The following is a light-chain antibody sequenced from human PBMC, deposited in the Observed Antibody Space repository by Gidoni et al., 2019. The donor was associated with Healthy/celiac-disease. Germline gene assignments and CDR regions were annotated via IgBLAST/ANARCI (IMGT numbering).Light chain of an antibody. V-gene: IGKV1-39*01. Sequence: DIQMTQSPSSLSASVGDRVNITCRASQSIRSYLNWYQQKPGKAPKLLIYAASSLQSGVPSRFSRSGSGTAFTLTISSLQPEDFATYYCQQSYSTPYTFGQGTHLEI. J-gene: IGKJ2*01. CDR1: QSIRSY. CDR3: QQSYSTPYT. CDR2: AAS.